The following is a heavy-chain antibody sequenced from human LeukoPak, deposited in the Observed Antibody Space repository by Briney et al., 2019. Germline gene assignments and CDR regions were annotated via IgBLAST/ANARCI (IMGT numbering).Heavy chain of an antibody. D-gene: IGHD3-22*01. J-gene: IGHJ3*02. CDR2: ISYDGSNK. Sequence: QSGRSLRLSCAASGFTFSSYGMHWVRQAPGKGLEWVAVISYDGSNKYYADSVKGRFTISRDNSKNTLYLQMNSLRAEDTAVHYCAKDPSSEIVVALGAFDIWGQGTMVTVSS. CDR3: AKDPSSEIVVALGAFDI. CDR1: GFTFSSYG. V-gene: IGHV3-30*18.